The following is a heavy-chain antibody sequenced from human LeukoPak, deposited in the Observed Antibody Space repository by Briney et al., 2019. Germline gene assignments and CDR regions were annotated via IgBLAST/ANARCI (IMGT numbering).Heavy chain of an antibody. CDR3: TRRLNYYDSSGSDY. D-gene: IGHD3-22*01. J-gene: IGHJ4*02. CDR2: IRSKANSYAT. CDR1: GFTFSGSA. V-gene: IGHV3-73*01. Sequence: PGGSLRLSCAASGFTFSGSAMHWVRQASGKGLEWVGRIRSKANSYATAYAASVKGRFTISRDDSKNTAYLQMNSLKTEDTAVYYCTRRLNYYDSSGSDYWGQGTLVTVHS.